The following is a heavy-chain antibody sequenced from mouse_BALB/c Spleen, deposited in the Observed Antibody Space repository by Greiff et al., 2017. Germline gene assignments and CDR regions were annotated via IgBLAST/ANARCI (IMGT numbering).Heavy chain of an antibody. D-gene: IGHD4-1*01. CDR1: GFAFSSYD. CDR3: ARRSWVDY. CDR2: ISSGGGST. Sequence: EVQVVESGGGLVKPGGSLKLSCAASGFAFSSYDMSWVRQTPEKRLEWVAYISSGGGSTYYPDTVKGRFTISRDNAKNTLYLQMSSLKSEDTAMYYCARRSWVDYWGQGTTLTVSS. V-gene: IGHV5-12-1*01. J-gene: IGHJ2*01.